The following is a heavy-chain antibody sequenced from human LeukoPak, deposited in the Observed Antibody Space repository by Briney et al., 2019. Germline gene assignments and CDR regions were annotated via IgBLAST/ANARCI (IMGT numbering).Heavy chain of an antibody. J-gene: IGHJ4*02. CDR3: ARASHSSPEAFDY. Sequence: ASVKVSCKASGYTFTNNYMHWVRQAPGQGLEWMGVINPNGGSTCYAQKFQGRVTMTRDTSTSTVYTELSSLRADDTAVYYCARASHSSPEAFDYWGQGTLVTVSS. CDR1: GYTFTNNY. D-gene: IGHD6-13*01. CDR2: INPNGGST. V-gene: IGHV1-46*01.